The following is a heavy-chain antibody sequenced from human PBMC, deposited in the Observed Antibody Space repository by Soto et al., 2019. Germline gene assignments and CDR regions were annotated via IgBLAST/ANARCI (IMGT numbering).Heavy chain of an antibody. CDR3: ARGSNSNFEGPIV. Sequence: SETLSLTCSGSGVTLRESLRNWIRYPRGKGLEWIGYIFYRGETKYNPSHSLWSRVTISTDTSKNQVSLTLTSVTAADTAVYYCARGSNSNFEGPIVWGQGTLVTVSS. D-gene: IGHD4-4*01. J-gene: IGHJ4*02. CDR2: IFYRGET. V-gene: IGHV4-59*13. CDR1: GVTLRESL.